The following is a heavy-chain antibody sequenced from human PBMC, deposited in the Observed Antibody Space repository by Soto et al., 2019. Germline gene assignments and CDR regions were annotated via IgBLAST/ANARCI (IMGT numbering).Heavy chain of an antibody. Sequence: QVQLVESGGGVVQPGRSLSLSCAASGFTFSSYGMHWVRQAPGKGLEWVAVIWYDGSNKYYADSVKGRFTISRDNSKNTLYLQMNSLRAEDTAVYYCARALAVAGPSYYYYYYYGMDVWGQGTTVTVSS. D-gene: IGHD6-19*01. CDR3: ARALAVAGPSYYYYYYYGMDV. V-gene: IGHV3-33*01. J-gene: IGHJ6*02. CDR2: IWYDGSNK. CDR1: GFTFSSYG.